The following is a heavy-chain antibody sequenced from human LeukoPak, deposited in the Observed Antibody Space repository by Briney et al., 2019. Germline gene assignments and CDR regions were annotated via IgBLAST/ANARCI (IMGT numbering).Heavy chain of an antibody. CDR3: ARAFSASKSCDY. J-gene: IGHJ4*02. CDR1: GYDFSTYG. CDR2: IRPSNGNR. Sequence: ASVKVSCRTSGYDFSTYGITWVRQAPGQGLEYMGWIRPSNGNRNYAQKVQDRVTLTTDTSTSTVYMELRSLRSDDTAVYYCARAFSASKSCDYWGQGTLVAVSS. D-gene: IGHD6-19*01. V-gene: IGHV1-18*01.